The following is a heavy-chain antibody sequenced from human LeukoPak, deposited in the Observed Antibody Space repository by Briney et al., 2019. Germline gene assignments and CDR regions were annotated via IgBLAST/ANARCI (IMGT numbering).Heavy chain of an antibody. CDR2: IYYSGST. CDR1: GGSISSYY. Sequence: SETLSLTCTVSGGSISSYYWSWLRQPPGKGLEWIGYIYYSGSTNYNPSLKSRVTISVDTSKNQFSLKLSSVTAADTAVYYCARFNHGSGSYLWFDPWGQGTLVTVSS. V-gene: IGHV4-59*01. J-gene: IGHJ5*02. CDR3: ARFNHGSGSYLWFDP. D-gene: IGHD3-10*01.